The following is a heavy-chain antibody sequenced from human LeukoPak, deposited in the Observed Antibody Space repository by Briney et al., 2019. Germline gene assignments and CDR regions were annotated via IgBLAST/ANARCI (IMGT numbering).Heavy chain of an antibody. D-gene: IGHD1-26*01. Sequence: PSETLSLTCTVSGGSISSGGYYWSWIRQPPGKGLEWIGYIYHSGSTYYNPSLKSRVTISVDTSKNQFSLELSSVTAADTAVYYCARFVGLVGATSYFDYWGQGTLVTVSS. CDR2: IYHSGST. CDR1: GGSISSGGYY. CDR3: ARFVGLVGATSYFDY. V-gene: IGHV4-30-2*05. J-gene: IGHJ4*02.